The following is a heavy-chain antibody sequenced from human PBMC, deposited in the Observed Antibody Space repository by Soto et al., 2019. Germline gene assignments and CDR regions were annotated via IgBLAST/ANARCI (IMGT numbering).Heavy chain of an antibody. D-gene: IGHD6-6*01. CDR1: GYTFTNYW. V-gene: IGHV5-51*01. CDR3: GGSIFYYGMDV. Sequence: GESLKISCKGSGYTFTNYWTGWVRQMPGKGLEWMGIIYPGDSDTKYNPSFQGQVTISADKSITTTYLQWSSLKASDTAIYYCGGSIFYYGMDVWGQGTTVTVSS. CDR2: IYPGDSDT. J-gene: IGHJ6*02.